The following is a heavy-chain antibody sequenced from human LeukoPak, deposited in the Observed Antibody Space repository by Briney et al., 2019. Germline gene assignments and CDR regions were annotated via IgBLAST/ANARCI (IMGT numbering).Heavy chain of an antibody. J-gene: IGHJ3*02. D-gene: IGHD3-10*01. Sequence: GASVKVSCKASGYTFTGYYMHWVRQAPGQGLEWMGWINPNSGGTNYAQKFQGRVTMTRDTSISTAYMELSRLRSDDTAVYYCARLVRGVTDYDVFDIWGQGTRVTVSS. CDR1: GYTFTGYY. V-gene: IGHV1-2*02. CDR2: INPNSGGT. CDR3: ARLVRGVTDYDVFDI.